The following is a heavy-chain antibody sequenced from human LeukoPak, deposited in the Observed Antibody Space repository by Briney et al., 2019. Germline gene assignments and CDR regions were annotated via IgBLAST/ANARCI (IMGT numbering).Heavy chain of an antibody. J-gene: IGHJ4*02. V-gene: IGHV4-39*01. CDR2: IYYSGST. CDR3: ARSYGTPSGSYLERPYYFDY. Sequence: PSETLSLTCTVSGGSISSSSYYWGWIRQPPGKVLEWIGSIYYSGSTYYNPSLKSRVTISVDTSKNQFSLKLSSVTAADTAVYYCARSYGTPSGSYLERPYYFDYWGQGTLVTVSS. CDR1: GGSISSSSYY. D-gene: IGHD3-10*01.